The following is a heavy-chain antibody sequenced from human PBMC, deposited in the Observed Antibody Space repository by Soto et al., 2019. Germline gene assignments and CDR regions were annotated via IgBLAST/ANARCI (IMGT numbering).Heavy chain of an antibody. Sequence: QVQLQVSGPGLVKPSENLSLTCTVSGGSSSSYCWCWVRQPAGKGREWIGRIYASGSTNYNPSLKSRVTMSVDTSKNQFSLKLSSVTAADTAVYYCARSNDYVLFDYWGQGTLVTVSS. CDR2: IYASGST. D-gene: IGHD4-17*01. CDR3: ARSNDYVLFDY. J-gene: IGHJ4*02. V-gene: IGHV4-4*07. CDR1: GGSSSSYC.